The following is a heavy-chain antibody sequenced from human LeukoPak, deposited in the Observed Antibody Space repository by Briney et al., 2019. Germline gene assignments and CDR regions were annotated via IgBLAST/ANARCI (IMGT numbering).Heavy chain of an antibody. CDR2: INPSGGST. V-gene: IGHV1-46*01. J-gene: IGHJ6*03. D-gene: IGHD4-17*01. Sequence: ASVKVSCKASGYTFTSYYMHWVRQAPGQGLEWMGIINPSGGSTSYAQKFQGRVTMTRDMSTSTAYMELRSLRSDDTAVYYCARGCGATVTTDPRPTYYYYYYYMGVWGKGTTVTVSS. CDR1: GYTFTSYY. CDR3: ARGCGATVTTDPRPTYYYYYYYMGV.